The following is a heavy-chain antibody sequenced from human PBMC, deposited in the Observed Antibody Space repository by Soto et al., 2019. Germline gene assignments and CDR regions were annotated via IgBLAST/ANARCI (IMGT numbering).Heavy chain of an antibody. CDR2: ISKDGSNK. J-gene: IGHJ4*02. CDR1: GFTFSSYA. V-gene: IGHV3-30-3*01. D-gene: IGHD6-13*01. Sequence: QVQLVESGGGVVQPGTSLRLSCAASGFTFSSYAVHWVRRAPGKGLAWVAVISKDGSNKYYADSVKGRFTISRDNSKNTLYLEMNSLRAEDTAMYYCARGGGYSSSPGDYWGQGTLVTVSS. CDR3: ARGGGYSSSPGDY.